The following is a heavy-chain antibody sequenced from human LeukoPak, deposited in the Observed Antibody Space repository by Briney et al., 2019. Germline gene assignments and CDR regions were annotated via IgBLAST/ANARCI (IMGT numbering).Heavy chain of an antibody. CDR2: IYSGGST. Sequence: GGSLRLSCAASGFIVSNNYMSWVRQAPGKGLEWVSVIYSGGSTYYADSVKGRFTISRGNSKNTVYLQMNSLRAEDTAVYYCARYYYDSSGYPYYFDYWGQGTLVTVSS. V-gene: IGHV3-53*01. CDR1: GFIVSNNY. CDR3: ARYYYDSSGYPYYFDY. J-gene: IGHJ4*02. D-gene: IGHD3-22*01.